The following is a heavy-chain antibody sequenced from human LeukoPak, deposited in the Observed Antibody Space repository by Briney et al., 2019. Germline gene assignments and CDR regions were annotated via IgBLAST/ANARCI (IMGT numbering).Heavy chain of an antibody. CDR3: AKDAGDSYHYYFDY. J-gene: IGHJ4*02. D-gene: IGHD2-21*02. V-gene: IGHV3-23*01. Sequence: GGSLRLSCAASGFTFSSYAMSWVRQAPGKGLEWVSFTSGSGGSTYYADSVKGRFTISRDNSKNTLYLQMNSLRVEDTAVYPCAKDAGDSYHYYFDYWGQGTLVTVSS. CDR2: TSGSGGST. CDR1: GFTFSSYA.